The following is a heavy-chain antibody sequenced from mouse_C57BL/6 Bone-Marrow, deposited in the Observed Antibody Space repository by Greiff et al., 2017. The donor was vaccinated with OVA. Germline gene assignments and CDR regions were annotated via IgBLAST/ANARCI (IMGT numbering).Heavy chain of an antibody. CDR2: IDPSDSYT. CDR1: GYTFTSYW. D-gene: IGHD3-2*02. J-gene: IGHJ2*01. V-gene: IGHV1-50*01. CDR3: ARDSSGYVGY. Sequence: QVQLQQPGAELVKPGASVKLSCKASGYTFTSYWMQWVKQRPGQGLEWIGEIDPSDSYTNYNQKFKGQATLTVDTSYSTAYMQLSSLTSEDSAVYYCARDSSGYVGYWGQGTTLTVSS.